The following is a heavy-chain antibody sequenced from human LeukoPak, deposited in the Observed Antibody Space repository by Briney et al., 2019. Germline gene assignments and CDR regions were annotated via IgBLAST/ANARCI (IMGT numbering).Heavy chain of an antibody. V-gene: IGHV4-61*02. Sequence: SQTLSLTCTVSGGSISSGSYYWSWIRQPAGKGLEWIGRIYTSGSTNYNPSLKSRVTISVDTSKNQFSLKLSSVTAADTAVYYCARDPIQHAFDSWGQGTMVTVSS. J-gene: IGHJ3*02. CDR2: IYTSGST. CDR1: GGSISSGSYY. CDR3: ARDPIQHAFDS. D-gene: IGHD1-1*01.